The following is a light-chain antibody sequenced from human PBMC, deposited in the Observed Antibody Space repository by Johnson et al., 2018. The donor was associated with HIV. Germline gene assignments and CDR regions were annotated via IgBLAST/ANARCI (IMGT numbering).Light chain of an antibody. V-gene: IGLV1-51*02. CDR2: ENN. Sequence: QSVLTQPPSVSAAPGQKVAISCSGISSNIGNNYVSWYQQLPGTAPKLLIYENNKRPSGIPDRFSGSKSGTSATLGITGLQTGDEADYYCGTWDSSLSSYVFGTGTKVTVL. J-gene: IGLJ1*01. CDR1: SSNIGNNY. CDR3: GTWDSSLSSYV.